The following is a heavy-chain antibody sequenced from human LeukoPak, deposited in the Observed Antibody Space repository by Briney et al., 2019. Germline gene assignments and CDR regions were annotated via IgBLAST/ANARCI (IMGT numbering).Heavy chain of an antibody. D-gene: IGHD3-22*01. CDR3: TTASLYYYDSSGYPHYYGMDV. CDR2: IKSKTDGGTT. CDR1: GFTFSSYA. J-gene: IGHJ6*02. Sequence: GGSLRLSCAASGFTFSSYAMSWVRQAPGKGLEWVGRIKSKTDGGTTDYAAPVKGRFTISRDDSKNTLYLQMNSLKTEDTAVYYCTTASLYYYDSSGYPHYYGMDVWGQGTTVTVSS. V-gene: IGHV3-15*01.